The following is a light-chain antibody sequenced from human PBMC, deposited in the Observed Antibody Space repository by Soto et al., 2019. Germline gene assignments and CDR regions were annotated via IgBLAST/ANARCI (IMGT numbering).Light chain of an antibody. CDR3: QQRSSWPLT. J-gene: IGKJ4*01. V-gene: IGKV3-11*01. CDR1: QSVSTF. Sequence: EIVLTQSPATLCLSPGERATLSCRASQSVSTFLAWYQQKPGQAPRLLIYDASKRVTGIPARFSGSGSGTDLTLTISSLEPEDFAVYYCQQRSSWPLTLGGGTKVDIK. CDR2: DAS.